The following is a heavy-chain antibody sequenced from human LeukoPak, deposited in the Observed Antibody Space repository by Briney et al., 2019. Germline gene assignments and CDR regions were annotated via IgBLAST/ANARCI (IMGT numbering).Heavy chain of an antibody. CDR1: GFTFDDYG. CDR3: ARDSARHYDFWSGPFDY. D-gene: IGHD3-3*01. CDR2: INWNGGST. V-gene: IGHV3-20*04. J-gene: IGHJ4*02. Sequence: GGSLRLSCAASGFTFDDYGMSWVRQAPGKGLEWVSGINWNGGSTGYADSVKGRFTISGDNAKNSLYLQMNSLRAEDTALYYCARDSARHYDFWSGPFDYWGQGTLVTVSS.